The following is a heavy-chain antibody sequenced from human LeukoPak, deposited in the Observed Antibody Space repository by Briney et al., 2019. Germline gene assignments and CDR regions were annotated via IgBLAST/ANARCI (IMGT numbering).Heavy chain of an antibody. D-gene: IGHD2-8*02. J-gene: IGHJ4*02. CDR2: IYPGDSDT. Sequence: GESLKISCKASGYSFTTYWIGWVRQMPGKGLEWMGIIYPGDSDTRYSPSFQGQVTISADKSTSTAYLQWSSLKASDTARYYCARRAGGPTIGTLVDYWGQGTLVTVSS. CDR3: ARRAGGPTIGTLVDY. CDR1: GYSFTTYW. V-gene: IGHV5-51*01.